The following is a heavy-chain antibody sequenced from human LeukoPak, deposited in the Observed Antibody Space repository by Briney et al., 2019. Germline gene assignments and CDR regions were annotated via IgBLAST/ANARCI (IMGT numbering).Heavy chain of an antibody. D-gene: IGHD3/OR15-3a*01. CDR1: GGSISSGGYY. Sequence: SETLSLTCTVSGGSISSGGYYWSWIRQPPGKGLEWIGYIYHSGSTYYNPSLKSRVTISVDRSKNQFSLKLSSVTAADTAVYYCAGGGGLALGPDAFDILGQGTMVTVSS. CDR2: IYHSGST. CDR3: AGGGGLALGPDAFDI. V-gene: IGHV4-30-2*01. J-gene: IGHJ3*02.